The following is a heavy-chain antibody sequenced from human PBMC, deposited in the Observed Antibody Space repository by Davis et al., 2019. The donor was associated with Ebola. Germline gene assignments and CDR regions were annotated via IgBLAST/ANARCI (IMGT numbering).Heavy chain of an antibody. CDR1: GGSIITGEYF. J-gene: IGHJ6*02. CDR2: IYYTGST. Sequence: PSETLSLTCTVSGGSIITGEYFWSWIRQPPGKGLEWIGYIYYTGSTYYNPSLKGRLTISLDTSKNQFSLKLSSVTAADTAVYYCARQGSWPNSSGWYLLSYYYYGMDVWGQGTTVTVSS. CDR3: ARQGSWPNSSGWYLLSYYYYGMDV. D-gene: IGHD6-19*01. V-gene: IGHV4-30-4*01.